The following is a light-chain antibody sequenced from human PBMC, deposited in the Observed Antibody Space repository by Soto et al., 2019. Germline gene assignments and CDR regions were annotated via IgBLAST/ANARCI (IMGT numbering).Light chain of an antibody. CDR1: QGISNY. V-gene: IGKV1-17*03. Sequence: DIQMTQSPSAMSASVGDTVTITCRASQGISNYLAWFQQKPGKVPKRLIYGAYSFQSGVPPRLRGSASGTEFNLPISSLQPEDFATYYCMQHSTFPPPCGGGTKVEI. CDR3: MQHSTFPPP. J-gene: IGKJ4*01. CDR2: GAY.